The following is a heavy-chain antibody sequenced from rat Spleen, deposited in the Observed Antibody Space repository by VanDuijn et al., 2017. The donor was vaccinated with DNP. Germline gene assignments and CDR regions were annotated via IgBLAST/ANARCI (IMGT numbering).Heavy chain of an antibody. Sequence: EVKLVESGGGLVQPGRSLKLSCAAPGFNFNDYWMGWVRQAPGKGLEWSGQINKDNSTTNYVPSLKEKITISRDNVKNTLYLQMSKLGSEDTAIYYCAKGPNYGGWSDYFDYWSQGVMVTVSS. V-gene: IGHV4-2*01. D-gene: IGHD1-11*01. J-gene: IGHJ2*01. CDR1: GFNFNDYW. CDR3: AKGPNYGGWSDYFDY. CDR2: INKDNSTT.